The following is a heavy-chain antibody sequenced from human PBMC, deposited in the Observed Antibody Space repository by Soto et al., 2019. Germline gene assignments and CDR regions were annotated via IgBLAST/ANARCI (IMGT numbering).Heavy chain of an antibody. J-gene: IGHJ4*02. CDR3: AKLTLAAPPDY. D-gene: IGHD6-25*01. CDR1: GFTFSSYG. V-gene: IGHV3-30*18. CDR2: ISYDGSNK. Sequence: GGSLGLSCAASGFTFSSYGMHWFRQAPGKGLEWVAVISYDGSNKYYADSVKGRFTISRDNSKNTLYLQMNSLRAADTAVYYCAKLTLAAPPDYWGQGTLVTVAS.